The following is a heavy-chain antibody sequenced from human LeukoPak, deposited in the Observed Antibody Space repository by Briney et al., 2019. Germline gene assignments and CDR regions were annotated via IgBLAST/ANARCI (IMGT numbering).Heavy chain of an antibody. D-gene: IGHD1-14*01. Sequence: SETLSLTCTVSGGSISSNYWSWIRQPPGKGLEWIGYIYDSGSTNYNPSLKSRVTISVDTSKNQFSLKLSSVTAADTAVYYCARNHLAVYEPFDYWGQGTLVTVSS. J-gene: IGHJ4*02. CDR2: IYDSGST. V-gene: IGHV4-59*08. CDR3: ARNHLAVYEPFDY. CDR1: GGSISSNY.